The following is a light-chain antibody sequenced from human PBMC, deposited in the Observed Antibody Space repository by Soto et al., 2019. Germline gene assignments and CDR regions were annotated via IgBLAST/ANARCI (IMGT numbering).Light chain of an antibody. CDR2: ASS. V-gene: IGKV1-6*01. Sequence: AIQMTQSPSSLSSSVGDRVTITCRASQGINKDLGWYQQKPGKAPKLLIYASSTLQSGVPSRFSGSGYGTDFTLSISSLQPEDSATYFCQQDYSYPLTFGGGTKVVLK. CDR3: QQDYSYPLT. CDR1: QGINKD. J-gene: IGKJ4*01.